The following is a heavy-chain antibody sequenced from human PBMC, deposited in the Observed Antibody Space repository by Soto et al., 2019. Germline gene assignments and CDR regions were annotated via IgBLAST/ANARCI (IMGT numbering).Heavy chain of an antibody. CDR2: ISGSGGST. J-gene: IGHJ6*02. V-gene: IGHV3-23*01. CDR3: AKVFPLGEQLGYYYYYGMDV. Sequence: EVQLLESGGGLVQPGGSLRLSCAASGFTFSSYAMSWVRQAPGKGLEWVSAISGSGGSTYYADALKGRFTLSRDNSKNTLYLQMNSLRAEDTAVYYCAKVFPLGEQLGYYYYYGMDVWGQGTTVTVSS. D-gene: IGHD3-16*01. CDR1: GFTFSSYA.